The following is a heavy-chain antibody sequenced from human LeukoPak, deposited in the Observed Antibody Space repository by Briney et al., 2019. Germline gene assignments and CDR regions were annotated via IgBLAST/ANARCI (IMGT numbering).Heavy chain of an antibody. J-gene: IGHJ1*01. CDR3: ARTSSGKTEH. CDR1: GGSISSGSCY. D-gene: IGHD1-1*01. V-gene: IGHV4-61*02. Sequence: SETLSLTCTVSGGSISSGSCYWSWIRKPAGKGLEWIGRIYTSGTTNYNPSLKSRVSMSIDTSKNQFSLNLSSLTATDTAVYYCARTSSGKTEHWGQGTLVTASS. CDR2: IYTSGTT.